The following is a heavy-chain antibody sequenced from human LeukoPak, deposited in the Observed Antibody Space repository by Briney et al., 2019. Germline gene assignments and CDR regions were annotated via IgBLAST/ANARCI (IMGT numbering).Heavy chain of an antibody. CDR3: ARRDSSSWYYYFDY. Sequence: ASVKVSCKASGYTFTGYYMHWVRQAPGQGLEWMGRINPNSGNTGYAQKFQGRVTMTRNTSISTAYMELSSLRSEDTAVYYCARRDSSSWYYYFDYWGQGTLVTVSS. J-gene: IGHJ4*02. CDR1: GYTFTGYY. D-gene: IGHD6-13*01. V-gene: IGHV1-8*02. CDR2: INPNSGNT.